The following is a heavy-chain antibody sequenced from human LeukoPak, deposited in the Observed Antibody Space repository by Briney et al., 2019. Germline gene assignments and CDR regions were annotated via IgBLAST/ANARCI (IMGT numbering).Heavy chain of an antibody. CDR1: GYSLTNYW. V-gene: IGHV5-51*01. Sequence: GESLKISCKGSGYSLTNYWIGWVRQMPGKGLEWMGIIYPRDSDTRYSPSFQGQVTISADKSINTAYLRWSSLKASDTAIYYCVSAGTTAGFDYWGQGTLVTVSS. CDR2: IYPRDSDT. D-gene: IGHD2-8*02. CDR3: VSAGTTAGFDY. J-gene: IGHJ4*02.